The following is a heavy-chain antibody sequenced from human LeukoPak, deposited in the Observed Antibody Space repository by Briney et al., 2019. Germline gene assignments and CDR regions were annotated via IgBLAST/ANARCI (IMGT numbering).Heavy chain of an antibody. Sequence: SETLSLTCAVSGYSISSGYYWGWIRQPPGKGLEWIGSIYHSGSTYYNPSLKSRVTTSVDTSKNQFSLKPSSVTAADTAVYYCARLGSTSCYCGRYFDYWGQGTLVTVSS. D-gene: IGHD2-2*01. CDR2: IYHSGST. CDR1: GYSISSGYY. V-gene: IGHV4-38-2*01. J-gene: IGHJ4*02. CDR3: ARLGSTSCYCGRYFDY.